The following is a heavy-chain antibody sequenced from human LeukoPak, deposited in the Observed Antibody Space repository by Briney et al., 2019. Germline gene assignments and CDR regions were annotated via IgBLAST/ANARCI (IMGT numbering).Heavy chain of an antibody. V-gene: IGHV4-61*05. CDR1: GGSISSSSYY. CDR2: IYYSGST. Sequence: SETLSLTCTVSGGSISSSSYYWGWIRQPPGKGLEWIGYIYYSGSTNYNPSLKSRVTISVDTSKNQFSLKLSSVTAADTAVYYCARGTSGYIDYWGQGTLVTVSS. J-gene: IGHJ4*02. CDR3: ARGTSGYIDY. D-gene: IGHD2-2*02.